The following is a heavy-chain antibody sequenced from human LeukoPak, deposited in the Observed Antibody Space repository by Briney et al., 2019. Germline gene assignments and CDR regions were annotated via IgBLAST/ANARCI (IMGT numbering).Heavy chain of an antibody. CDR3: ARGGAPPHYYDNTGLWPPYFDS. J-gene: IGHJ4*02. CDR2: INPSDGST. CDR1: GFPFTSFY. V-gene: IGHV1-46*01. Sequence: ASVKVSCKASGFPFTSFYIHWVRQAPGQGLEWMGIINPSDGSTTYAQKFQGRVSMTKDMSTSTVYMELSSLRSEDTAVYYCARGGAPPHYYDNTGLWPPYFDSWGPGALVTVSP. D-gene: IGHD3-22*01.